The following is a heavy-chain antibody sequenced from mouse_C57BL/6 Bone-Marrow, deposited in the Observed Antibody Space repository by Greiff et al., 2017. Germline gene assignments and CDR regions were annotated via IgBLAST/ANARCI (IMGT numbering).Heavy chain of an antibody. CDR1: GFNIKDDY. J-gene: IGHJ2*01. V-gene: IGHV14-4*01. Sequence: VQLKESGAELVRPGASVKLSCTASGFNIKDDYMHWVKQRPEQGLEWIGWIDPENGDTEYASKFQGKATITADTSSNTAYLQLSSLTSEDTAVYYCTTSLITTVDYWGQGTTHTVSS. D-gene: IGHD1-1*01. CDR2: IDPENGDT. CDR3: TTSLITTVDY.